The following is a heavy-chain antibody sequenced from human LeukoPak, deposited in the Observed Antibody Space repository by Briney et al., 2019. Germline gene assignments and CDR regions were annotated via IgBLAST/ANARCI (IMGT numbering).Heavy chain of an antibody. CDR2: ISSSSSYI. D-gene: IGHD2-15*01. V-gene: IGHV3-21*04. J-gene: IGHJ6*03. CDR3: ARDFSTAASFFYYMDV. CDR1: AFTSSSYS. Sequence: PGGSLRLSCAASAFTSSSYSMNWVRQAPGKGLEWVSSISSSSSYIYYADSVKGRFTISRDNAKNSLYLQMNSLRAEDTAVYYCARDFSTAASFFYYMDVWGKGTTVTISS.